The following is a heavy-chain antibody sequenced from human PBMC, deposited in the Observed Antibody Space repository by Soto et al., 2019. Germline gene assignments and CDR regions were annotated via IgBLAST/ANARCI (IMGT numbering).Heavy chain of an antibody. CDR2: INPSGGST. Sequence: ASVKVSCKASGYTFTSYYMHWVRQAPGQGLEWMGIINPSGGSTSYVQKFQGRVTMTRDTSTSTVYMELSSLRSEDTAVYYCAREYYYDSSGYYSRVGRFDPWGQGTLVTVSS. J-gene: IGHJ5*02. D-gene: IGHD3-22*01. V-gene: IGHV1-46*01. CDR3: AREYYYDSSGYYSRVGRFDP. CDR1: GYTFTSYY.